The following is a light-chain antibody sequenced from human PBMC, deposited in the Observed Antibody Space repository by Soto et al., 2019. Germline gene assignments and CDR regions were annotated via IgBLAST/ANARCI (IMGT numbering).Light chain of an antibody. Sequence: EIGLAHSPGTLSSFPGDRVTLSCRASQYINTRLAWYQHRPGQAPRLLIYQTSIRAAGIPARFSGSGSGTDFTLTISSLEPEDFAVYYCQQRSNWPQWTFRQATRWLS. J-gene: IGKJ1*01. V-gene: IGKV3-11*01. CDR3: QQRSNWPQWT. CDR2: QTS. CDR1: QYINTR.